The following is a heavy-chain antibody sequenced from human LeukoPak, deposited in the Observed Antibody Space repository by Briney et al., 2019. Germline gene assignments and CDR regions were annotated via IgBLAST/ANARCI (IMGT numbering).Heavy chain of an antibody. CDR1: GYSISTGYY. J-gene: IGHJ4*02. D-gene: IGHD3-10*01. Sequence: PSETLSLTCTVSGYSISTGYYWGWIRQPPGKGLEWIGIMYHSGSTYYNPSLKSRVTMSADTSKNQFSLKLNSVTAADTAVYYCARVLDYYGSGTRDFDYWGQGTLVTVSS. CDR2: MYHSGST. CDR3: ARVLDYYGSGTRDFDY. V-gene: IGHV4-38-2*02.